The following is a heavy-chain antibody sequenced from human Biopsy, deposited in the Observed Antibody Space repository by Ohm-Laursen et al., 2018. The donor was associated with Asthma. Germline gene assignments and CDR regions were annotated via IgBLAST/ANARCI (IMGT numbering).Heavy chain of an antibody. Sequence: ASVKVSCKSSGGMFGNFAISWVRQAPGQGLEWLGGIMTVFGTTNYAQKFQGRVTITADESTSTAYMEVTSLRSEDTAIYYCARRQVGYSSGWSLLLKKIYYSGMDVWGQGTAVTVSS. J-gene: IGHJ6*02. D-gene: IGHD6-19*01. CDR1: GGMFGNFA. V-gene: IGHV1-69*13. CDR2: IMTVFGTT. CDR3: ARRQVGYSSGWSLLLKKIYYSGMDV.